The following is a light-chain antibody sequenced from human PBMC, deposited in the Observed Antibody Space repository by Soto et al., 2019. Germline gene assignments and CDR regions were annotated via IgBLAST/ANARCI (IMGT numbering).Light chain of an antibody. CDR1: QGISNW. V-gene: IGKV1-12*01. Sequence: DIQMTQSPSSVSASVGDRVSITCRASQGISNWLAWHQQKPERAPKLLIYTGSSLQSGVPSRFSGTGSGTDFTLTISSLQPEDVATYYCQQANSFPLTFGGGTKVEIK. CDR3: QQANSFPLT. J-gene: IGKJ4*01. CDR2: TGS.